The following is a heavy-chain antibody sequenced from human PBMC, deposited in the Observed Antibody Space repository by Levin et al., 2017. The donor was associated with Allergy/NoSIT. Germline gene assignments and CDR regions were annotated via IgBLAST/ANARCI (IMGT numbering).Heavy chain of an antibody. D-gene: IGHD6-6*01. CDR2: VGGSGGGT. J-gene: IGHJ5*02. CDR3: ARVWIGSSASWFGP. V-gene: IGHV3-23*01. CDR1: GFTFSIYA. Sequence: SCAASGFTFSIYAMSWVRQAPGEGLEWVSAVGGSGGGTYYADSVKGRFTISRDNSKNTLYLQMNSLRAEDTAVYYCARVWIGSSASWFGPWGQGTLVTVSS.